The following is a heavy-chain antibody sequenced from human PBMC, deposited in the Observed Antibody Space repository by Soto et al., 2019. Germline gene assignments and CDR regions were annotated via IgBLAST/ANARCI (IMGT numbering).Heavy chain of an antibody. CDR2: ISARGGSS. CDR1: GFSFSSYA. CDR3: AKGSIEYSASVDN. D-gene: IGHD5-12*01. Sequence: VQLLESGGGLVQPGGSLRLSCAASGFSFSSYAMVWVRQAPGKGLEWVSVISARGGSSYFADSVKGRFTISRDNSKNVLALEMNSLRAGDTAIYFCAKGSIEYSASVDNWGQGTLVLVSS. V-gene: IGHV3-23*01. J-gene: IGHJ4*02.